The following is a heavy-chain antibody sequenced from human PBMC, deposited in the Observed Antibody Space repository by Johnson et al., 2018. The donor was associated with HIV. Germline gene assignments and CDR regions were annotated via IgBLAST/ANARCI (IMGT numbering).Heavy chain of an antibody. CDR1: GFSFSNYW. D-gene: IGHD6-13*01. CDR3: ARGGWSSSKGGSFDM. V-gene: IGHV3-74*01. CDR2: ISPDESKT. J-gene: IGHJ3*02. Sequence: VQVVESGGDLVQPGGSLRLSCVASGFSFSNYWMHWVRQAPGKGPVWVSRISPDESKTDYADSVKGRFTISRDNAKNTLHLQMNSLRGEDTAVYYCARGGWSSSKGGSFDMWGQGTLVTVSS.